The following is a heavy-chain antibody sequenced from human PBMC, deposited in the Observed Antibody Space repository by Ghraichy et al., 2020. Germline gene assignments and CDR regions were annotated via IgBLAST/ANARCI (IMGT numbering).Heavy chain of an antibody. CDR2: ISGSGSGI. Sequence: GGSLRLSCAASGFILSNYEMTWVRQAPGKRLEWLSYISGSGSGIYYANSVKGRFTTSRDNAKNSLFLQMNSLGVEDTGVYYCARVGLVIQRFDYWGQGILVTVSS. J-gene: IGHJ4*02. D-gene: IGHD2/OR15-2a*01. V-gene: IGHV3-48*03. CDR3: ARVGLVIQRFDY. CDR1: GFILSNYE.